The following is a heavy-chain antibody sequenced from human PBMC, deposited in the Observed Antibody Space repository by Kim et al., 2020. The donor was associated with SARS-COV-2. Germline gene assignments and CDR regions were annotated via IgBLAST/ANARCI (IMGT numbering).Heavy chain of an antibody. V-gene: IGHV3-23*01. D-gene: IGHD6-13*01. CDR2: ISSDGGGR. Sequence: GGSLRLSCAASGFTFNFNPMSWVRQAPGKGLEWVAHISSDGGGRHYADSVKGRFTVSRDNSENTLFLQMNSLRAEDTAVYYCAKIQQNNFFDYWGQGVLV. J-gene: IGHJ4*02. CDR1: GFTFNFNP. CDR3: AKIQQNNFFDY.